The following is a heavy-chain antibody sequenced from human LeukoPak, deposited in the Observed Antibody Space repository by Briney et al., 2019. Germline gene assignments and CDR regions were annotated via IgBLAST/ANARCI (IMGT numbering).Heavy chain of an antibody. J-gene: IGHJ4*02. CDR1: GFTVSSNY. V-gene: IGHV3-21*01. D-gene: IGHD5-12*01. CDR2: ISSSSSYI. Sequence: GSLRLSCAASGFTVSSNYMNWVRQAPGKGLEWVSSISSSSSYIYYADSVKGRFTISRDNAKNSLYLQMNSLRAEDTAVYYCASQVGLRGSDYWGQGTLVTVSS. CDR3: ASQVGLRGSDY.